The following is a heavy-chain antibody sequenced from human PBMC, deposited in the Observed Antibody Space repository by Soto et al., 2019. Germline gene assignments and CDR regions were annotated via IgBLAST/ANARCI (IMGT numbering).Heavy chain of an antibody. J-gene: IGHJ3*02. Sequence: EVLLVESGGGLVKPGGSLRLSCAASGFTFSSCSMNWVRQAPGKGLEWVSSISSGSSYIFYADSVKGRFTISRDNAKNILFLQMDSLRAEDTAVYYCAKNYYYDSPGYAFDIWGQGTMVTVSS. V-gene: IGHV3-21*01. CDR3: AKNYYYDSPGYAFDI. CDR2: ISSGSSYI. D-gene: IGHD3-22*01. CDR1: GFTFSSCS.